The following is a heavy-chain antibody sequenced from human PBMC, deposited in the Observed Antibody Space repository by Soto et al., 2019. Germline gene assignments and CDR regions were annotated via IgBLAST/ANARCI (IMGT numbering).Heavy chain of an antibody. J-gene: IGHJ4*02. CDR2: IYYSGST. CDR1: GGSLSSSY. V-gene: IGHV4-59*12. Sequence: PSETLSLTCTVSGGSLSSSYWSWIRQPPGKGLEWIGDIYYSGSTNYNPSLKSRVTISVDTSKNQFSLKLSSVTAADTAVYYCARGNPRITMVRGVIIDYWGQGTLVTVSS. D-gene: IGHD3-10*01. CDR3: ARGNPRITMVRGVIIDY.